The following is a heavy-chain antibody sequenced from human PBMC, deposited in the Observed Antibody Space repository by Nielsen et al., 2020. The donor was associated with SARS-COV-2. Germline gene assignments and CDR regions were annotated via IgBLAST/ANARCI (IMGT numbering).Heavy chain of an antibody. Sequence: GGSLRLSCAASGFTFSSYDMHWVRQATGNGLEWVSAIGTAGDTYYPGSVKGRFTISRENAKNSLYLQMNSLRAGDTAVYYCARGFSSGLFYYFDYWGQGTLVTVSS. V-gene: IGHV3-13*04. CDR2: IGTAGDT. D-gene: IGHD6-19*01. CDR1: GFTFSSYD. J-gene: IGHJ4*02. CDR3: ARGFSSGLFYYFDY.